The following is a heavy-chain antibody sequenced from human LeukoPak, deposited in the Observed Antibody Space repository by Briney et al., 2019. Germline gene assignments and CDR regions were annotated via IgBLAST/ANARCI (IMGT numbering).Heavy chain of an antibody. CDR3: AKETAYCSGGSCYNYFQH. Sequence: GGSLRLSCAASGFTFSSHGMHWVRQAPGKGLEWVAVISCDGSNKYYADSVKGRFTISRDNSKNTLYLQMNSLRAEDTAVYYCAKETAYCSGGSCYNYFQHWGQGTLVTVSS. CDR1: GFTFSSHG. CDR2: ISCDGSNK. D-gene: IGHD2-15*01. V-gene: IGHV3-30*18. J-gene: IGHJ1*01.